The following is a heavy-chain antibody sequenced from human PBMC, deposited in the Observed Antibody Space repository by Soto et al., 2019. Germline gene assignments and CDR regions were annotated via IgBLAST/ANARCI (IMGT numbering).Heavy chain of an antibody. V-gene: IGHV3-74*01. D-gene: IGHD4-17*01. CDR2: INSDGSST. CDR1: GFTFSNYW. J-gene: IGHJ4*02. CDR3: ASSARGSYGDYS. Sequence: EAHLVESGGGLVQPGGSLRLSCAASGFTFSNYWIHWVRQAPGNGLVWVSRINSDGSSTNYADSVKGRFTISRDNAKNTVYLQMNSLRAEDTAMFYCASSARGSYGDYSWGQGTLVTVSP.